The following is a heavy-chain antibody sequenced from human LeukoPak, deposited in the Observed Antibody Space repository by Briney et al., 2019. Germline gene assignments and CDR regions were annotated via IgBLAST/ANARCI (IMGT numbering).Heavy chain of an antibody. CDR1: GYSFSSYW. J-gene: IGHJ4*02. CDR3: ARVRFGWGDYVDF. CDR2: IYAGDSDT. V-gene: IGHV5-51*04. Sequence: GESLKISCKGSGYSFSSYWIGWVRQMPGKGLELMGLIYAGDSDTKYSPPFQGQVTISVDKPINTAYLQWSSLKASDTATYYCARVRFGWGDYVDFWGQGTLVTVSS. D-gene: IGHD3-16*01.